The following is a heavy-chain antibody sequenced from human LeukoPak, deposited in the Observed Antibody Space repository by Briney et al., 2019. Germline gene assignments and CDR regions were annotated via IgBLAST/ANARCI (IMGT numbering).Heavy chain of an antibody. CDR2: ISYDGSNK. J-gene: IGHJ4*02. CDR1: GFTFSSYA. CDR3: ARDPYGRPTYYFDY. Sequence: PGGSLRLSCAASGFTFSSYAMHWVRQVPGKGLEWVAVISYDGSNKYYADSVKGRFTISRDNSKNTLYLQMNSLRAEDTAVYYCARDPYGRPTYYFDYWGQGTLVTVSS. D-gene: IGHD3-10*01. V-gene: IGHV3-30-3*01.